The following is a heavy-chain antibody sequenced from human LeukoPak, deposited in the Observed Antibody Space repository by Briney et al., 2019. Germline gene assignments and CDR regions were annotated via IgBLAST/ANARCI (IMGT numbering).Heavy chain of an antibody. V-gene: IGHV4-61*02. D-gene: IGHD2-21*02. CDR1: GGSISSGSYY. J-gene: IGHJ3*02. Sequence: PSQTLSLTCTVSGGSISSGSYYWSWTRQPAGKGLEWIGRIYTSGSTNYNPSLKSRVTISVDTSKNQFSLKLSSVTAADTAVYYCARAVVVTAIHDAFDIWGQGTMVTVSS. CDR3: ARAVVVTAIHDAFDI. CDR2: IYTSGST.